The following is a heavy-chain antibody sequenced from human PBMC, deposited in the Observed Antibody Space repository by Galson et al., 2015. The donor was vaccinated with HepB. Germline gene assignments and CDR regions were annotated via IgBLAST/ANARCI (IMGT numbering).Heavy chain of an antibody. D-gene: IGHD3-22*01. Sequence: GYTFTSYAMNWVRQTPGQGLEWMGWINTNTGNPTYAQGFTGRFVFSLDTSVSTAYLQISSLKAEDTAVYYCARDDQLTYYYDSSGYYYVSPRYFDLWGRGTLVTVSS. V-gene: IGHV7-4-1*02. CDR2: INTNTGNP. CDR1: GYTFTSYA. CDR3: ARDDQLTYYYDSSGYYYVSPRYFDL. J-gene: IGHJ2*01.